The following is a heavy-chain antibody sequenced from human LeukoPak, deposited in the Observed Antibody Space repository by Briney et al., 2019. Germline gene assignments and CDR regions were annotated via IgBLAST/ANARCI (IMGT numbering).Heavy chain of an antibody. Sequence: SETLSLTCTVSGGSISSGSYYWSWIRQPAGKGLEWIGRIYTSGSTNYNPSLKSRVTISVDTSKNQFSLKLSSVTAADTAVYYCARYHDFWSGYYFRPGDYYYMDVWGKGTTVTVSS. CDR2: IYTSGST. CDR3: ARYHDFWSGYYFRPGDYYYMDV. V-gene: IGHV4-61*02. CDR1: GGSISSGSYY. D-gene: IGHD3-3*01. J-gene: IGHJ6*03.